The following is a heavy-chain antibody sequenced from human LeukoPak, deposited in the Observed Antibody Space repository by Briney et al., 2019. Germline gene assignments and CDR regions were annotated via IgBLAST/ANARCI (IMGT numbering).Heavy chain of an antibody. V-gene: IGHV4-30-2*01. D-gene: IGHD4-17*01. J-gene: IGHJ4*02. CDR1: GGSISSGGYS. CDR2: IYHSGST. CDR3: ARRYGDQGSYFDY. Sequence: SQTLSLTCAVSGGSISSGGYSWSWIRQPPGKGLEWIGYIYHSGSTYYNPSLKSRVTISVGRSKNQFSLKLSSVTAADTAVYYCARRYGDQGSYFDYWGQGTLVTVSS.